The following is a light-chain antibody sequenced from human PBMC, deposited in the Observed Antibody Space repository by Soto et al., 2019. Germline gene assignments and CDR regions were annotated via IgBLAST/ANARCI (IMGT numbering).Light chain of an antibody. CDR3: SLFMGNGISV. V-gene: IGLV8-61*01. Sequence: QAVVTQESSFSVSPGGTVTLTCGLISGSVSTANNPNWYQQPPGQAPRTLIYSTSTRSSGVPDRFSGSILGNKAALTITGAQADDESYYYCSLFMGNGISVFGTGTKLTVL. CDR1: SGSVSTANN. CDR2: STS. J-gene: IGLJ1*01.